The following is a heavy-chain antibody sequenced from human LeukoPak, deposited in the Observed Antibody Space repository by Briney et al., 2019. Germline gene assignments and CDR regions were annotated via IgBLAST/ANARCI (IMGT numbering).Heavy chain of an antibody. Sequence: PGRSLRLSCAASGFTFSSYGMHWVRQAPGKGLEWVAVISYDGSNKYYADSVKGRFTISRDGSKNTLYLQMNSLRAEDTAVYYCAKGDTAMVTIDYWGQGTLVTVSS. CDR2: ISYDGSNK. V-gene: IGHV3-30*18. CDR1: GFTFSSYG. CDR3: AKGDTAMVTIDY. J-gene: IGHJ4*02. D-gene: IGHD5-18*01.